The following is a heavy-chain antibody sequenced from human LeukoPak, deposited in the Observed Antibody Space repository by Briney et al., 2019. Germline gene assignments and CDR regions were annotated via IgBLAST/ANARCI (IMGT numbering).Heavy chain of an antibody. CDR3: AKAPYYDFWSGYLLSYSPYYYYYGMDV. CDR1: GFTFSSYG. Sequence: GGSLRLSCAASGFTFSSYGMHWVRQAPGKGLEWVAVISYDGSNKYYADSVKGRFTISRDNSKNTLYLQMNSLRAEDTAVYYCAKAPYYDFWSGYLLSYSPYYYYYGMDVWGQGTTVTVSS. D-gene: IGHD3-3*01. J-gene: IGHJ6*02. V-gene: IGHV3-30*18. CDR2: ISYDGSNK.